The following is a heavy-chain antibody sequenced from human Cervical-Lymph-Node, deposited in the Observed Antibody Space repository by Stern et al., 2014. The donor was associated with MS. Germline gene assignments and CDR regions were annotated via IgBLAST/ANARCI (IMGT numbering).Heavy chain of an antibody. Sequence: QLQASVPGLVKPSETLSLTSTVSGGSITNYYWSWIRQPPGKGLEWIGYIYYSGSTNYNPSLKSRVTISVDTSKNQFSLKLSSVTAADTAVYYCARDKGMFFLWGQGTLVTVSS. J-gene: IGHJ4*01. CDR1: GGSITNYY. CDR3: ARDKGMFFL. D-gene: IGHD2/OR15-2a*01. CDR2: IYYSGST. V-gene: IGHV4-59*01.